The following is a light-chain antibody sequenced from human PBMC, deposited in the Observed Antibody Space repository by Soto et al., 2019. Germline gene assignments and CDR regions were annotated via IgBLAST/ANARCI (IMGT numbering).Light chain of an antibody. CDR1: SSDVGAYDY. CDR2: DVS. Sequence: QSALTQPASVSGSPGQSIAISCTGTSSDVGAYDYVSWYQQHPGKAPKLMIYDVSNRPSGVSNRFSGSKSGNTASLTISGLQAEDEADYYCSSYTSSSPPLDVFGTGTKVTVL. V-gene: IGLV2-14*01. CDR3: SSYTSSSPPLDV. J-gene: IGLJ1*01.